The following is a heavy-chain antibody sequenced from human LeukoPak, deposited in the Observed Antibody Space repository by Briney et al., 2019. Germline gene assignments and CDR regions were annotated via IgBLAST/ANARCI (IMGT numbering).Heavy chain of an antibody. Sequence: TPSETLSLTCTVSGGSISSTNNYWAWIRQPPGKGLEWIGSISYSGSTSYNPSLKSRVTISVDTSKNQFSLKLSSVTAADTAVYYCARDTVLEVAVADHYNWFDPWGQGTLVTVSS. V-gene: IGHV4-39*07. CDR2: ISYSGST. D-gene: IGHD6-19*01. CDR3: ARDTVLEVAVADHYNWFDP. J-gene: IGHJ5*02. CDR1: GGSISSTNNY.